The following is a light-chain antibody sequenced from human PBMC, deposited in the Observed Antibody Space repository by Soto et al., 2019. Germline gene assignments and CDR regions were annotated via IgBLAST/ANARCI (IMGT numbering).Light chain of an antibody. CDR2: GNS. CDR1: SSNIGAGYD. J-gene: IGLJ1*01. Sequence: QSVLTQPPSVSGGPGQRVTISCTGRSSNIGAGYDVHWYQQLPGTAPKLLIYGNSNRPSGVPDRFSGSKSGTSASLAITGLQAEDEADYYCQSYDSSLSGGVFGTGTKVTVL. V-gene: IGLV1-40*01. CDR3: QSYDSSLSGGV.